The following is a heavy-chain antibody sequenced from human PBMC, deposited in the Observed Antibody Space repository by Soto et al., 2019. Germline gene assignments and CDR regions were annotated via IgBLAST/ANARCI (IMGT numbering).Heavy chain of an antibody. J-gene: IGHJ4*02. V-gene: IGHV2-5*02. D-gene: IGHD3-3*01. Sequence: QITLKESGPTLVKPTQTLTLTCTFSGFSLSTSGVGVGWIRQPPGKALEWLALIYWDDDKRYSPSLKSRLTITKDTSKNQVVLTMTNMDPVDTATYYCAHTYYDFWSGAFDYWGQGTLLTVSS. CDR1: GFSLSTSGVG. CDR2: IYWDDDK. CDR3: AHTYYDFWSGAFDY.